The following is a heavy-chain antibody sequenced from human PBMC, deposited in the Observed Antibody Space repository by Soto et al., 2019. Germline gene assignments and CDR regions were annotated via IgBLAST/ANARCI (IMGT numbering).Heavy chain of an antibody. CDR3: ARLRLHAKALGPRYYYGMDV. V-gene: IGHV1-69*13. Sequence: SVKVSCKASGGTFSSYAISWVRQAPGQGLEWMGGIIPIFGTANYAQKFQGRVTITADESTSTAYMELSSLRSEDTAVYYRARLRLHAKALGPRYYYGMDVWGQGTTVTVSS. CDR1: GGTFSSYA. D-gene: IGHD4-4*01. CDR2: IIPIFGTA. J-gene: IGHJ6*02.